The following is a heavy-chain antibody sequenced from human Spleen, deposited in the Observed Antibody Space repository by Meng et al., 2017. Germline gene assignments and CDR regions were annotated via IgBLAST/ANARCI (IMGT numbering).Heavy chain of an antibody. Sequence: GGSLRLSCAASGFTFSRYEMKWFRQAPGKGLEWVASIKQDGSETYYLDSVKGRFIISRDNVKNSLFLQINSLRAEDTALYYCARFEGGYLFYDACDLWGQGTMVTVSS. V-gene: IGHV3-7*01. CDR2: IKQDGSET. CDR1: GFTFSRYE. D-gene: IGHD5-12*01. CDR3: ARFEGGYLFYDACDL. J-gene: IGHJ3*01.